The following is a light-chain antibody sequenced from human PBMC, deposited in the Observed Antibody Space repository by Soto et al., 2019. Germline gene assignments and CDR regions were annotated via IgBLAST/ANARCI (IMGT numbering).Light chain of an antibody. CDR3: QQYVDWPWT. Sequence: EVVMTQSAATLSVSPGDGATLSCRASQSVRGYLAWYQQKPGHAPSLLISGASTRATGVPARFSGSGSGTEFTLSIRSLKSEDFAVYSCQQYVDWPWTFGQGTKV. V-gene: IGKV3-15*01. J-gene: IGKJ1*01. CDR2: GAS. CDR1: QSVRGY.